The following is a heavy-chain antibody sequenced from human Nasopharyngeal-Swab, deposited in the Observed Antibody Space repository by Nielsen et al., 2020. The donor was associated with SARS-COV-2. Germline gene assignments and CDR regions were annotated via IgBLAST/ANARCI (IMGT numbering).Heavy chain of an antibody. CDR1: GFTFSSYG. J-gene: IGHJ4*02. V-gene: IGHV3-33*01. CDR3: ARDLPLFGSGSPSHQDY. Sequence: GGSLRLSCAASGFTFSSYGMHWVRQAPGKGLEWVAVMWYDGSNKYYADSVKGRFTISRDNSKNTLYLQMNSLRAEDTAVYYCARDLPLFGSGSPSHQDYWGQGTLVTVSS. D-gene: IGHD3-10*01. CDR2: MWYDGSNK.